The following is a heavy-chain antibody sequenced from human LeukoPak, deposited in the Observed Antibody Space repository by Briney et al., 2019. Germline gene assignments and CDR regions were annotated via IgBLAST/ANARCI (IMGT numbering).Heavy chain of an antibody. CDR1: GDSIGSNY. CDR2: IYPSGT. Sequence: PSETLSLTCTVSGDSIGSNYWSWIRQPAGKGLEWIGRIYPSGTNYNPSLKSRVTISVDKSKNQVSLKLISVTAADTAMYYCGKSSGSYRPWGQGTLVTVSS. D-gene: IGHD1-26*01. J-gene: IGHJ5*02. CDR3: GKSSGSYRP. V-gene: IGHV4-4*07.